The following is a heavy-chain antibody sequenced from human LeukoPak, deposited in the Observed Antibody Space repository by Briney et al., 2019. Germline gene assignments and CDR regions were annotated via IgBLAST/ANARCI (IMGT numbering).Heavy chain of an antibody. CDR2: IYYSGST. V-gene: IGHV4-59*01. J-gene: IGHJ4*02. CDR1: GGSISSYY. D-gene: IGHD5-18*01. Sequence: SETLSLTCTVSGGSISSYYWSWIRQPPGKGLEWIGYIYYSGSTNYNPSLKSRVTISVDTSENQFSLKLSSVTAADTAVYYCARGTAMVFSFDYWGQGTLVTVSS. CDR3: ARGTAMVFSFDY.